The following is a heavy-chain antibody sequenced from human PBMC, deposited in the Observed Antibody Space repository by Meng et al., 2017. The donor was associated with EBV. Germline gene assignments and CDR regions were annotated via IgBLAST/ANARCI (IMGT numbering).Heavy chain of an antibody. Sequence: QLQLRASGPGQVKPSXXLSLTXXVSGDSISSFYYWGWIRQPPGRGLEWIGSVHYTGSTYYSPSLKSRVTVSVDTSKNQFSLRLTSVTAADTAVYYCARPFPSWQSPRLDPFGPWGQGTLVTVSS. V-gene: IGHV4-39*01. D-gene: IGHD6-19*01. CDR3: ARPFPSWQSPRLDPFGP. J-gene: IGHJ5*02. CDR2: VHYTGST. CDR1: GDSISSFYY.